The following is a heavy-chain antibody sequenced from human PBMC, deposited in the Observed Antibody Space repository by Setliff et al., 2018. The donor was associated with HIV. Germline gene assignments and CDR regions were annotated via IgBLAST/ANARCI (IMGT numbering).Heavy chain of an antibody. Sequence: ASVKVSCKASTNTFPNYGISWVRQAPGQGLEWMGWISVHNDNSNYAQRFRDRVNMTTDIPTSTAYMELRGLRSDDTAVYYCARDVGYCTATSCQTGFDYWGQGTLVTVTS. V-gene: IGHV1-18*01. CDR2: ISVHNDNS. CDR1: TNTFPNYG. CDR3: ARDVGYCTATSCQTGFDY. J-gene: IGHJ4*02. D-gene: IGHD2-8*02.